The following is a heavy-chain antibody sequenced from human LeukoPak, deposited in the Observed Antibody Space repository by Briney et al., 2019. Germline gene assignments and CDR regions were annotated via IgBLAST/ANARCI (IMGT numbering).Heavy chain of an antibody. CDR2: ISAYNGNT. CDR3: ARTLAYGSGSYSGYY. Sequence: ASVKVTCKASGYTFTSYGISWVRQAPGQGLEWMGWISAYNGNTNYAQKLQGRVTMTTDTSTSTAYMELRSLRSDDTAVYYSARTLAYGSGSYSGYYWGQGTLVTVSS. D-gene: IGHD3-10*01. V-gene: IGHV1-18*04. CDR1: GYTFTSYG. J-gene: IGHJ4*02.